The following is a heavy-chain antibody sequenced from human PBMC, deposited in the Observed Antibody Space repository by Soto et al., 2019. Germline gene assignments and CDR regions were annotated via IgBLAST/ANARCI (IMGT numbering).Heavy chain of an antibody. CDR2: ISSSSRYI. Sequence: GGSLRLSCAASGFNFSSYTMNWVRQAPGKGLEWVSSISSSSRYIYYADSVKGRFTISRDDAKNSLYLQMNSLRAEDTAVYYCARDRCRGAICYRTYAFDLWGQGTMVTVSS. CDR3: ARDRCRGAICYRTYAFDL. CDR1: GFNFSSYT. V-gene: IGHV3-21*01. J-gene: IGHJ3*01. D-gene: IGHD2-15*01.